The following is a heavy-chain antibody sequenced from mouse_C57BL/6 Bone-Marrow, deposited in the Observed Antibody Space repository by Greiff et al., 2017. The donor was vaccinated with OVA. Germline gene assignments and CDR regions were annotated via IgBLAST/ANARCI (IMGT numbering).Heavy chain of an antibody. CDR1: GFTFSDYY. V-gene: IGHV5-16*01. J-gene: IGHJ2*01. D-gene: IGHD2-5*01. Sequence: DVKLVESEGGLVQPGSSMKLSCTASGFTFSDYYMAWVRQVPEKGLEWVANINYDGSSTYYLDSLKSRFIISRVIAKHILYLQMSSLKSEDPATYYCARDRGYSTYEDGFAYWGHGTTLTVSS. CDR2: INYDGSST. CDR3: ARDRGYSTYEDGFAY.